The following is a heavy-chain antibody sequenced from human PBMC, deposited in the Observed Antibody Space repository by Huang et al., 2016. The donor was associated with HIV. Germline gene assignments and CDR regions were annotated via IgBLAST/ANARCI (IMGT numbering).Heavy chain of an antibody. D-gene: IGHD1-26*01. CDR3: AKDGRGSGTYYDYFEY. CDR1: GFTFNKFD. J-gene: IGHJ4*02. Sequence: QVQLVESGGGVVQPGRSLRLSCAAFGFTFNKFDMHWVRQGPGNGLEWGAIISYDGSSKDHADSVKGRFTISRDNSKNTVYLQMNSLRVEDTAVYYCAKDGRGSGTYYDYFEYWGQGTLVTVSS. V-gene: IGHV3-30*18. CDR2: ISYDGSSK.